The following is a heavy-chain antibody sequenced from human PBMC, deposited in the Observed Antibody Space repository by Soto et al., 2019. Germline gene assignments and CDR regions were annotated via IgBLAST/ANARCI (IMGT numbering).Heavy chain of an antibody. J-gene: IGHJ5*02. CDR1: GFSLRTSGVG. Sequence: SGPTLVNPTHTLTLTCIFSGFSLRTSGVGVGWIRQPPGKALEWLGFIYWNDDKRYSPSLKSRLTITKDTSKNQVVLTMTNMDPLEKATYYCAKSGSSGWYGWFDPWGQGTLVTVSS. CDR2: IYWNDDK. D-gene: IGHD6-19*01. CDR3: AKSGSSGWYGWFDP. V-gene: IGHV2-5*01.